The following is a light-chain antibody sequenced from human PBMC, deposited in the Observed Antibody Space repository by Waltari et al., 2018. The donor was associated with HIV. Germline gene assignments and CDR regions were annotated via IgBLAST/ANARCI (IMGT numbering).Light chain of an antibody. CDR1: SSNIGDNT. V-gene: IGLV1-44*01. CDR2: TNT. CDR3: ATWDDSLNGHVV. Sequence: QSVLTQPPSASGTPRQRVTISCSGSSSNIGDNTVNWYQQLPGTAPKLLIYTNTQRPSGVPDRFSGSKSGTSASLAISGLQSEDEADYYCATWDDSLNGHVVFGGGTKLTVL. J-gene: IGLJ2*01.